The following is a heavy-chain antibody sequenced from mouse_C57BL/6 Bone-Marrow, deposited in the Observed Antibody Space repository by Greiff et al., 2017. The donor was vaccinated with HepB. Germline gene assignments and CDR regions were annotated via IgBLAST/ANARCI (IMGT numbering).Heavy chain of an antibody. D-gene: IGHD2-13*01. CDR3: ARDDSFMDY. CDR1: GFTFSSYA. J-gene: IGHJ4*01. Sequence: EVQLVESGGGLVKPGGSLKLSCAASGFTFSSYAMSWVRQTPEKRLEWVATISDGGSYTYYPDNVKGRFTISRDNAKNNLYLQMSHLKSEDTAMYYCARDDSFMDYWGQGTSVTVSS. V-gene: IGHV5-4*01. CDR2: ISDGGSYT.